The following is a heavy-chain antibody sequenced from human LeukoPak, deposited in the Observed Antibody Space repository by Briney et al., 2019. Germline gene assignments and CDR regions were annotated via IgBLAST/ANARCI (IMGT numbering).Heavy chain of an antibody. J-gene: IGHJ4*02. CDR2: IYYSGTT. CDR3: ARHRRYTTGSEEYDY. Sequence: PSGTLSLTCTVSGDSISSSSYYWAWIRQPPGKGLEWIGSIYYSGTTYYNPSLKGRVTISVDTSRSQFSLKVGSVTAADTAVYYCARHRRYTTGSEEYDYWGQGNMVTVSS. V-gene: IGHV4-39*01. CDR1: GDSISSSSYY. D-gene: IGHD2-8*02.